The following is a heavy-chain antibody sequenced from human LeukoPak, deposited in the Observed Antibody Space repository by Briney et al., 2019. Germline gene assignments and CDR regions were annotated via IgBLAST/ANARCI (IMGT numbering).Heavy chain of an antibody. D-gene: IGHD4-23*01. CDR3: GKSGYGGWSFDY. J-gene: IGHJ4*02. V-gene: IGHV3-23*01. Sequence: GGSLRLSCAASGFIFSSYAMSWVRHAPGEGRGCVSAISGSGGSTYHADSVTGRLTISRDKSKNTLYLQMNSLRAEDTAVYYYGKSGYGGWSFDYGGQGTLGTVS. CDR2: ISGSGGST. CDR1: GFIFSSYA.